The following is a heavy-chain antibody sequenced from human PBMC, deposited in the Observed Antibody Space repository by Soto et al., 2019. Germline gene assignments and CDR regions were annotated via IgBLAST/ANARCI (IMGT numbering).Heavy chain of an antibody. CDR3: ARRVTYGDYPHFDY. V-gene: IGHV4-39*01. CDR2: IYYSGST. D-gene: IGHD4-17*01. Sequence: PSETLSLTCTVSGGSISSSSYYWGWIRQPPGKGLEWIGSIYYSGSTYYNPSLKSRVTISVDTSKNQFSLKLSSVTAADTAVYYCARRVTYGDYPHFDYWGQGTLVTVSS. CDR1: GGSISSSSYY. J-gene: IGHJ4*02.